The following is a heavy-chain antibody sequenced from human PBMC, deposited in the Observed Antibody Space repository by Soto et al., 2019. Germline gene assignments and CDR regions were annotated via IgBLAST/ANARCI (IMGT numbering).Heavy chain of an antibody. Sequence: SETLSLSCAVSGGSISSSNWWSWVRQPPGKGLGWIGDIYHSGSNNYNPSLQSRITISVDKSNNKFSLKLCTVTAADTAVYYCARIPPSLGYCSSTSCHDGWFDPWGQGTLVLVSS. CDR3: ARIPPSLGYCSSTSCHDGWFDP. D-gene: IGHD2-2*01. CDR1: GGSISSSNW. J-gene: IGHJ5*02. CDR2: IYHSGSN. V-gene: IGHV4-4*02.